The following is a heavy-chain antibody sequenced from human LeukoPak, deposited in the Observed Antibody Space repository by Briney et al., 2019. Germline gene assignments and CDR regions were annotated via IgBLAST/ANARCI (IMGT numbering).Heavy chain of an antibody. J-gene: IGHJ3*02. CDR3: ARATYYYDSSGYWTLEFDFDI. D-gene: IGHD3-22*01. CDR1: GYPISSGYY. CDR2: IYHSGST. V-gene: IGHV4-38-2*02. Sequence: KPSETLSLTCTVSGYPISSGYYWGWIRQPPGKGLEWSGSIYHSGSTYYSPSLKSRVTISVDTSKNQFSLKLSSVTAADTAVYYCARATYYYDSSGYWTLEFDFDIWGQGTMVTVSS.